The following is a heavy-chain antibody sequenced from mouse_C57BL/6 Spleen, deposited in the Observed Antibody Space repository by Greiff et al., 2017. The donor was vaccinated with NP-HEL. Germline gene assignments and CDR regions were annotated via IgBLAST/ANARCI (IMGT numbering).Heavy chain of an antibody. CDR3: AGSYYSNLFYYAMDY. D-gene: IGHD2-5*01. J-gene: IGHJ4*01. CDR2: IRLKSDNYAT. Sequence: EVHLVESGGGLVQPGGSMKLSCVASGFTFSNYWMNWVRQSPEKGLEWVAQIRLKSDNYATQYAESVTGRFTISRDDSKSSVYLQMNNLRAEDTGIYYCAGSYYSNLFYYAMDYWGQGTSVTVSS. V-gene: IGHV6-3*01. CDR1: GFTFSNYW.